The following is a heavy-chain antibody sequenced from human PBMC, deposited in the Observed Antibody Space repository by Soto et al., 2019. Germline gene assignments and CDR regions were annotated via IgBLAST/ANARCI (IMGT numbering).Heavy chain of an antibody. CDR1: GGNYSSYA. CDR2: IIPIFGTA. CDR3: ARGDVEMGTTIYYYYYGMDV. D-gene: IGHD1-1*01. Sequence: PVKFSFKASGGNYSSYAISWGRKAPGQGLEWMGGIIPIFGTANYAQKFEGRVTITADKSKSTAYMELIMLRSEATAVYNCARGDVEMGTTIYYYYYGMDVWGQGTTVT. V-gene: IGHV1-69*06. J-gene: IGHJ6*02.